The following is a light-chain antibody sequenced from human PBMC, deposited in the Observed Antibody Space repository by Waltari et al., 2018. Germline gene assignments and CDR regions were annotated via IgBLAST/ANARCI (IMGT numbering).Light chain of an antibody. CDR1: NIGSKS. CDR2: YNN. Sequence: SYVLTQPPSVSVAPGETARITCGGNNIGSKSVHWYQQEPGQAPILVIYYNNDRPSVIPERFSGSNSGNTATLTISRVDAGDEADYYCQVWDSDRDHVVFGGGTKLAVL. V-gene: IGLV3-21*01. CDR3: QVWDSDRDHVV. J-gene: IGLJ2*01.